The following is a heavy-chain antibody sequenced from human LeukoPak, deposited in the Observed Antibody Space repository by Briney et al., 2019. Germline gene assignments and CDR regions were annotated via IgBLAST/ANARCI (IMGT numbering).Heavy chain of an antibody. CDR2: MNPNSGNA. J-gene: IGHJ5*02. CDR3: ARGSSGVRFLGFDP. CDR1: GYTFTSYD. Sequence: ASVKVSCKASGYTFTSYDINWVRQATGQGLEWMGWMNPNSGNAGYAQKFQGRVTMTRNTSISTAYMELSSLRSEDTAVYYCARGSSGVRFLGFDPWGQGTQVTVSS. V-gene: IGHV1-8*01. D-gene: IGHD3-3*01.